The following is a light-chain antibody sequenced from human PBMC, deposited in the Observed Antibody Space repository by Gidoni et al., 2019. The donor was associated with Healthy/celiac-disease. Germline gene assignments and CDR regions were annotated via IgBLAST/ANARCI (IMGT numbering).Light chain of an antibody. CDR3: QQSYSTPQRT. V-gene: IGKV1-39*01. J-gene: IGKJ1*01. CDR1: QSISSY. CDR2: AAS. Sequence: GDRDTITCRASQSISSYLNWYQQKPGKAPKLLIYAASSLQSGVPSRFSGSGSGTDFTLTISSLQPEDFATYYCQQSYSTPQRTFXQXTKVEIK.